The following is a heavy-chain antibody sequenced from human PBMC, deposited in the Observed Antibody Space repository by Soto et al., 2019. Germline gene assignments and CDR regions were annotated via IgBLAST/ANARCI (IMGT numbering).Heavy chain of an antibody. Sequence: PGGSLRLSCAASGFTFSSYGMHWVRQAPGKGLEWVAVISYDGSNKYYADSVKGRFTISRDNSKNTLYLQMNSLRAEDTAVYYCAKDRVVVILDYWGQGTLVTVSS. CDR3: AKDRVVVILDY. J-gene: IGHJ4*02. CDR2: ISYDGSNK. D-gene: IGHD3-22*01. V-gene: IGHV3-30*18. CDR1: GFTFSSYG.